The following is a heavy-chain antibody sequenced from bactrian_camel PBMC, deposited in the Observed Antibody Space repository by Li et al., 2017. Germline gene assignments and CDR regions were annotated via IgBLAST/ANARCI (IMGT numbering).Heavy chain of an antibody. J-gene: IGHJ4*01. V-gene: IGHV3S6*01. CDR1: GVTYKRYC. CDR3: AADSLPCTVTAGISGHEYEY. CDR2: TFVGGTST. Sequence: QLVESGGGLVQPGGSLRLSCVASGVTYKRYCMGWFRQIPGQERDGVATTFVGGTSTWYSDSVKGRFTISRDNAKNTLYLQMVSLKPEDTAMYYCAADSLPCTVTAGISGHEYEYWGQGTQVTVS. D-gene: IGHD6*01.